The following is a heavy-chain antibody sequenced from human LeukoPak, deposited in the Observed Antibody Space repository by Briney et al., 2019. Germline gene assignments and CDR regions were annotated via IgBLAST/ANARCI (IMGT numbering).Heavy chain of an antibody. CDR1: GYTFTSYY. V-gene: IGHV1-46*01. J-gene: IGHJ5*02. CDR3: ARSLRMDNWFDP. Sequence: GASVKVSCKASGYTFTSYYMHWVRQAPGQGLEWMGIINPSGGSTNYAQKFQGRVTMTRDTSTSTVYMELSSLRSEDTAVYYCARSLRMDNWFDPWGQGTLVTVSS. D-gene: IGHD2-2*03. CDR2: INPSGGST.